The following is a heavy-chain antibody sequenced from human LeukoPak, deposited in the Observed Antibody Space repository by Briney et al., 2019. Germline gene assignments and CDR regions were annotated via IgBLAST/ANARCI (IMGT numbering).Heavy chain of an antibody. J-gene: IGHJ5*02. D-gene: IGHD3-10*01. CDR1: GNSISSGDNY. V-gene: IGHV4-61*02. Sequence: SETLSLTCTVSGNSISSGDNYWSWIRQPAGKGLEWIGRIYTSGSTNYNPSLKSRVTISVDTSKNQFSLKLSSVTAADTAVYYCARAWFGELLNWFDPWGQGTLVTVSS. CDR2: IYTSGST. CDR3: ARAWFGELLNWFDP.